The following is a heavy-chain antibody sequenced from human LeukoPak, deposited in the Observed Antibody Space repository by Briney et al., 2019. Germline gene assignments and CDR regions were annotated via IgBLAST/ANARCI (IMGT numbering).Heavy chain of an antibody. CDR2: ITTAGET. V-gene: IGHV3-13*01. CDR3: ARQTERWFDP. Sequence: GGSLRLSCAVSGFTFSRYDMHWVRQVPGKGLEWLSAITTAGETYYPGSVNGPFTISRENAKNSLYLQMSSRRAVNTSMYYGARQTERWFDPWGQGTLVTVSS. D-gene: IGHD1-14*01. CDR1: GFTFSRYD. J-gene: IGHJ5*02.